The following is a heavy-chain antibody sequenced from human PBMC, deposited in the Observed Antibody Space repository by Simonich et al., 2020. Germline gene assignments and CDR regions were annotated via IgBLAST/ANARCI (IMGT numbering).Heavy chain of an antibody. CDR3: ARHAGFAFDI. CDR2: IYYRGST. CDR1: GGSISSSGYY. J-gene: IGHJ3*02. Sequence: QLQLQESGPGLVKPSETLSLTCTVSGGSISSSGYYWGWIRQPPGKGLEWIGSIYYRGSTYYNPSLKGRVTISVDTSKNQFSLKLSSVTAADTAVYYCARHAGFAFDIWGQGTMVTVSS. V-gene: IGHV4-39*01. D-gene: IGHD6-13*01.